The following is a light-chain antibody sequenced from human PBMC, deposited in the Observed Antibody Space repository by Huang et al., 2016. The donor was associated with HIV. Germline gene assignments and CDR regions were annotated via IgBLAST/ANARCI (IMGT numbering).Light chain of an antibody. CDR1: PSLLHGNGYNY. V-gene: IGKV2-28*01. CDR2: SGS. Sequence: DIVMIQSPLSLSVTPGEAASISCRSSPSLLHGNGYNYLEWYLQKPGQSPQLLIYSGSDRAPGVPARFSASGSGTEFSLTISSVEAEDIGIYYCMQSLQTPGTFGQGTRLDIK. J-gene: IGKJ5*01. CDR3: MQSLQTPGT.